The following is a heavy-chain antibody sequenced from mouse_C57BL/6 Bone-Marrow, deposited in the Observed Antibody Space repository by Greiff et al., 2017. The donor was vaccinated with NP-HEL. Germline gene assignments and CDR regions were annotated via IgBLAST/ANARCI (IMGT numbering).Heavy chain of an antibody. CDR3: ASPFYGSSWYFDV. CDR1: GFNIKDYY. Sequence: VQLQQSGAELVKPGASVKLSCTASGFNIKDYYMHWVKQRTEQGLEWIGRIDPEDGETKYAPQFQGKATLTADTSSNTAYLQLSSLTSEDTAVYYCASPFYGSSWYFDVWGTGTTVTVSS. D-gene: IGHD1-1*01. V-gene: IGHV14-2*01. J-gene: IGHJ1*03. CDR2: IDPEDGET.